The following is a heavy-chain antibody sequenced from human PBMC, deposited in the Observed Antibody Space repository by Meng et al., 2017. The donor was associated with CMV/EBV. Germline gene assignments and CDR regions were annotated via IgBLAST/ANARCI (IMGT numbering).Heavy chain of an antibody. D-gene: IGHD6-6*01. J-gene: IGHJ4*02. Sequence: GGSLRLSCAASGFTFSSYAMHWVRQAPGKGLEWVAVISYDGSNKYYADSVKGRFTISRDNSKNTLYLQMNSLRAEDTAVYYCARDLGAQLEGISGPRVWGQGTLVTVSS. CDR1: GFTFSSYA. CDR3: ARDLGAQLEGISGPRV. V-gene: IGHV3-30*04. CDR2: ISYDGSNK.